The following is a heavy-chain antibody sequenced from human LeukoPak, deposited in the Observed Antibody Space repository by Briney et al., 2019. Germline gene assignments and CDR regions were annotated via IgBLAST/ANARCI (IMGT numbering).Heavy chain of an antibody. CDR1: GFTFNSYA. CDR2: IIGTGGYT. D-gene: IGHD3-10*01. J-gene: IGHJ4*02. Sequence: GGSLRLSCAASGFTFNSYAMSWVRQAPGKGLEWVSAIIGTGGYTYYADSVEGRFTVSRDNSKNTVYLQMNSLRAEDTAIYYCAKRKSGSSGLYYFDYWGQGTLVTDSS. CDR3: AKRKSGSSGLYYFDY. V-gene: IGHV3-23*01.